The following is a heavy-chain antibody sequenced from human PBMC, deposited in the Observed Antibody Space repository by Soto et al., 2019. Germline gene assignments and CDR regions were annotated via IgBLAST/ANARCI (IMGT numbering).Heavy chain of an antibody. CDR2: INKDGSAT. Sequence: EVQLVESGGGLVHPGGSVRLSCAASGFTFSDYWMHWVRQVPGKGLEWVSNINKDGSATGYAASVKGRFTISRDNAKGTLYVQMNNLRVEDTAIYYCAKDAHYGASDVWGQGSLVNVSS. CDR1: GFTFSDYW. D-gene: IGHD4-17*01. J-gene: IGHJ4*02. CDR3: AKDAHYGASDV. V-gene: IGHV3-74*01.